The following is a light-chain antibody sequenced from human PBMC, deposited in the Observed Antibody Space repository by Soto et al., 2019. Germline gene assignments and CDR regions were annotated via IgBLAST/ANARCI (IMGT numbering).Light chain of an antibody. J-gene: IGLJ1*01. CDR2: EVS. Sequence: QSALTQPASVSGSPGQSITISCTGTSSDVGGYNYVSWYQQHPGKAPKLMIYEVSNQPSGVSNRFSGSKSGNTASLTISRLQAEDEADYYCSSYTSSSTLYVFGTGTKLTVL. CDR3: SSYTSSSTLYV. V-gene: IGLV2-14*01. CDR1: SSDVGGYNY.